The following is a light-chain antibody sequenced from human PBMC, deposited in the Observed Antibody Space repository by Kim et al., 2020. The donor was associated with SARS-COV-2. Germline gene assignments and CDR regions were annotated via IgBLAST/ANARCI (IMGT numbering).Light chain of an antibody. J-gene: IGKJ2*03. CDR2: GAS. CDR1: QSVSSSY. CDR3: QQYGSSPRS. V-gene: IGKV3-20*01. Sequence: LSPGERATLSCRASQSVSSSYLAWYQQKPGQAPRLLIYGASSRATGIPDRFSGSGSGTDFTLSISRLEPEDFAVYYCQQYGSSPRSFGQGTKLEI.